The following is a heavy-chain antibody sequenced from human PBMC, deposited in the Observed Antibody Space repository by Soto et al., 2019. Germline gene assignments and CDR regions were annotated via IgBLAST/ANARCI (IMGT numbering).Heavy chain of an antibody. Sequence: PGGSLRLSCAASVFTFSDYYMSWIRQAPGKGLEWVSYISSSSSYTNYADSVKGRFTISRDNAKNSLYLQMNSLRAEDTAVYYCAREDCSGGSCSDAFDIWGQGTMVTVSS. D-gene: IGHD2-15*01. CDR1: VFTFSDYY. CDR3: AREDCSGGSCSDAFDI. J-gene: IGHJ3*02. CDR2: ISSSSSYT. V-gene: IGHV3-11*06.